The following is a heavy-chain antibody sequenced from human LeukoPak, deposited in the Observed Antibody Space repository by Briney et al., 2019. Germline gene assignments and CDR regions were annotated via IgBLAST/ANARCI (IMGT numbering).Heavy chain of an antibody. CDR1: VYTFTSYD. CDR2: MNPNSGNT. D-gene: IGHD2-15*01. V-gene: IGHV1-8*01. Sequence: ASVKVSCKASVYTFTSYDINWVRQATGQGLERMGWMNPNSGNTGYAQKFQGRVTITRNTSISTAYMELSRLRSEDTAVYYCASALRGCSGGSCYSTALYYFDYWGQGTLVTVSS. J-gene: IGHJ4*02. CDR3: ASALRGCSGGSCYSTALYYFDY.